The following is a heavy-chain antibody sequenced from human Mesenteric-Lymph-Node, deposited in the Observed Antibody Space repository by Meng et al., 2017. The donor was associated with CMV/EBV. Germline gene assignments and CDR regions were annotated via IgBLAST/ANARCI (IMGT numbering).Heavy chain of an antibody. J-gene: IGHJ5*02. V-gene: IGHV1-2*04. CDR1: GYTFTDFY. CDR2: INPNSGVS. Sequence: QVQLVQSRAEVGKPGASVMVSCKASGYTFTDFYIHWVRQAPGQGLEWMGRINPNSGVSNSAQNFQGWVTMTRDTSISTAYMELGRLTSDDTAVYYCARDNVNPEGFDPWGQGTLVTVSS. CDR3: ARDNVNPEGFDP. D-gene: IGHD2/OR15-2a*01.